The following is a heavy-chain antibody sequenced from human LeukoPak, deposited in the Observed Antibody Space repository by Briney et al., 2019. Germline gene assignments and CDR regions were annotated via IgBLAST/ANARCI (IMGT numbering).Heavy chain of an antibody. J-gene: IGHJ4*02. V-gene: IGHV3-23*01. CDR2: ISRSGDIT. CDR3: ATGSTAVAGTKY. CDR1: GFTFSTNG. D-gene: IGHD6-19*01. Sequence: GGSLRLSCAASGFTFSTNGMNWVRQAPGKGLEWASTISRSGDITYYADSVKGRFTISRDNSKNTLYLQMNSLRAEDTAIYYCATGSTAVAGTKYWGQGILVTVSS.